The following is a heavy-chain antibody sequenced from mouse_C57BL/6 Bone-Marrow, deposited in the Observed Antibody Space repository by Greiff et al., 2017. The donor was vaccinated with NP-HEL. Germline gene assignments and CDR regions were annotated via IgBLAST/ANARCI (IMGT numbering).Heavy chain of an antibody. CDR1: GYTFTSYW. V-gene: IGHV1-55*01. CDR2: IYPGSGST. CDR3: ARCDGYYGWYFDV. Sequence: QVQLQQPGAELVKPGASVKLSCKASGYTFTSYWITWVKQRPGQGLEWIGDIYPGSGSTNYNEKFKSKATLTVDTSSSTAYMQLSSLTSEDSAVYYCARCDGYYGWYFDVWGTGTTVTVSS. J-gene: IGHJ1*03. D-gene: IGHD2-3*01.